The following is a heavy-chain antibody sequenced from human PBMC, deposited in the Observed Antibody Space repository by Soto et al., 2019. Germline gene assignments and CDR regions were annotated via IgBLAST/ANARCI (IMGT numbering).Heavy chain of an antibody. Sequence: QVQLVQSGAEVKKPGASVKVSCKASGYTFTSYDINWVRQATGQGLEWMAWMDPNSDKTGYAQKFQGRVTMTRNTYISTPHMELSSLRSQDRAVYYCERPRGDGYNSFDYWGQGNLGTVSS. V-gene: IGHV1-8*01. CDR2: MDPNSDKT. CDR3: ERPRGDGYNSFDY. CDR1: GYTFTSYD. D-gene: IGHD5-12*01. J-gene: IGHJ4*02.